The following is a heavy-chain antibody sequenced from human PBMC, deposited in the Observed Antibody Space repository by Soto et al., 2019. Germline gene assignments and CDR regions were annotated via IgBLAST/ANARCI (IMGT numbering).Heavy chain of an antibody. D-gene: IGHD3-3*01. CDR2: IYHSGST. CDR1: GGSIRTTRYY. CDR3: ATVTSEDRSTICGVVIGTMDV. V-gene: IGHV4-31*03. Sequence: QVQLQESGPGLVKFSQTLSLTCTVSGGSIRTTRYYWSWIRQHPGKGLEWIAYIYHSGSTYYNPSLKSRVDMTVDTSSNEFSLRLNSVTTADTAVYYCATVTSEDRSTICGVVIGTMDVWGQGTTVNVSS. J-gene: IGHJ6*02.